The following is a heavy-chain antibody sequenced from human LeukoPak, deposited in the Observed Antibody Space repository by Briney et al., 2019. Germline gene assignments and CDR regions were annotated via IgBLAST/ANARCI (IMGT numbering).Heavy chain of an antibody. CDR1: AYTFTDDY. CDR2: INPNSGGT. V-gene: IGHV1-2*02. J-gene: IGHJ3*02. CDR3: ARDLGVFGPKSRAFDI. Sequence: EASVKVSCKASAYTFTDDYMHWVRQAPGQGLEWLGWINPNSGGTNYAQKFQGRVTMTRDTSISTAYMELSRLRSDETAVYYCARDLGVFGPKSRAFDIWGQGTMVTVSS. D-gene: IGHD3-3*01.